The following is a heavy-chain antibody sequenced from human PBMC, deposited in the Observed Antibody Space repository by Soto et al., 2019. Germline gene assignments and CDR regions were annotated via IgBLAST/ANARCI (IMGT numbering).Heavy chain of an antibody. D-gene: IGHD3-9*01. V-gene: IGHV4-59*08. CDR2: IYYSGNT. CDR1: GDSISGYD. Sequence: SETLSLTCNVSGDSISGYDWNWIRRPPGKGLEWIGYIYYSGNTKYNPSLKSRVTISVDTSKNQFSLNLSSVTAADTAVYYCARRPYYYDSPGPPRWGQGMLVTVSS. CDR3: ARRPYYYDSPGPPR. J-gene: IGHJ4*02.